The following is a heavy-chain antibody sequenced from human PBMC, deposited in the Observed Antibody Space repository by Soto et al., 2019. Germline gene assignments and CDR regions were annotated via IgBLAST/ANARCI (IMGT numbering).Heavy chain of an antibody. CDR1: GGTFSSYA. CDR2: IIPIFGTA. V-gene: IGHV1-69*12. CDR3: ARDGGVYDYSPFDY. D-gene: IGHD4-4*01. J-gene: IGHJ4*02. Sequence: QVQLVQSGAEVEKPGSSVKVSCKASGGTFSSYAISWVRQAPGQGLEWMGGIIPIFGTADYAQKFQGRVTITAHESTSAAYRELSSLRSEDTAVYYCARDGGVYDYSPFDYWGQGTLVTVSS.